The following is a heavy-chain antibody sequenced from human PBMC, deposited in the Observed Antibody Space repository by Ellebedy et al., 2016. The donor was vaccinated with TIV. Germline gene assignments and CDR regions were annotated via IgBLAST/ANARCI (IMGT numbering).Heavy chain of an antibody. CDR2: IHISGST. J-gene: IGHJ4*02. CDR1: GASISSYY. Sequence: MLSETLSLTCTVSGASISSYYWSWIRQPAGKGLELIGRIHISGSTNYNPSLKSRVSMSVDTSENQFSLKLTSVTAADTAVYYCARGSTYLNSWGQGTQVTVSS. V-gene: IGHV4-4*07. CDR3: ARGSTYLNS. D-gene: IGHD2-21*01.